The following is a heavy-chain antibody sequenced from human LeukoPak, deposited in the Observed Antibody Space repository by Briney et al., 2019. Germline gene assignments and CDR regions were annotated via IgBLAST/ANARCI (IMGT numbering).Heavy chain of an antibody. CDR2: IYYSGST. CDR3: ARDKGSGVTMIVIVNAFDI. V-gene: IGHV4-39*07. J-gene: IGHJ3*02. Sequence: SETLSLTCTVSGGSISSSSYYWGWIRQPPGKGLEWIGSIYYSGSTYYNPSLKSRVTISVDTPKNQFSLKLSSVTAADTAVYYCARDKGSGVTMIVIVNAFDIWGQGTMVTVSS. CDR1: GGSISSSSYY. D-gene: IGHD3-22*01.